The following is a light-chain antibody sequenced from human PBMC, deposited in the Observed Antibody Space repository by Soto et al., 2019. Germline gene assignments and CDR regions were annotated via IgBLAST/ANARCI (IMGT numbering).Light chain of an antibody. CDR1: QSISIY. CDR3: QQSSSTPPFT. CDR2: AAS. J-gene: IGKJ3*01. Sequence: DIQMTQSPSSLSASVGDRVTITCRASQSISIYLNWYQQKPGKAPKLLIYAASSLQSGVPSRFSADGSETHFTLTISSLQPEDFATYYCQQSSSTPPFTFGPGTKVDIK. V-gene: IGKV1-39*01.